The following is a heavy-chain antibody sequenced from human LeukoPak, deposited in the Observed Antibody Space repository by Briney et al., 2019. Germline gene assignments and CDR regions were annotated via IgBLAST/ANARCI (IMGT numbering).Heavy chain of an antibody. CDR2: ISYDGSNK. J-gene: IGHJ2*01. CDR1: GFTFSSYA. D-gene: IGHD2-2*01. CDR3: ARGPSSVVVVPAAMGWYFDL. Sequence: QPGRSLRLSCAASGFTFSSYAIHWVRQAPGKGLEWVAVISYDGSNKYYADSVKGRFTISRDNSKNTLYLQMNSLRAEDTAVYYCARGPSSVVVVPAAMGWYFDLWGRGTLVTVSS. V-gene: IGHV3-30-3*01.